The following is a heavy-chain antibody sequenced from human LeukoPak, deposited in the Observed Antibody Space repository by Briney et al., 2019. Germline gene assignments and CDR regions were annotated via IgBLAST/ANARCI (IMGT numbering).Heavy chain of an antibody. J-gene: IGHJ4*02. CDR1: GFTFDDYA. V-gene: IGHV3-9*01. CDR3: AKDTAGYSSTIDY. CDR2: ISWNSGSI. D-gene: IGHD6-19*01. Sequence: GRSLRLSCAASGFTFDDYAMHWVRQAPGKGLEWVSGISWNSGSIGYADSVKGRFTISRDNAKNSLYLQMNNLRAEDTALYYCAKDTAGYSSTIDYWGQGTLVTVSS.